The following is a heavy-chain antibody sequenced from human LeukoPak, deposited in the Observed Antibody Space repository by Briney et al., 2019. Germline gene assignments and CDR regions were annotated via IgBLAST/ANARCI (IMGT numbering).Heavy chain of an antibody. Sequence: GGSLRLSCAASGFSVGRKYMAWVRQAPGKGLEWVSTIHFGGGASYADSVKGRFTISRDNSKNMVYLQMKTLTVKDTGVYYCVRDGENYAYFDYWGQGALVTVSS. J-gene: IGHJ4*02. CDR1: GFSVGRKY. D-gene: IGHD1-7*01. V-gene: IGHV3-66*01. CDR2: IHFGGGA. CDR3: VRDGENYAYFDY.